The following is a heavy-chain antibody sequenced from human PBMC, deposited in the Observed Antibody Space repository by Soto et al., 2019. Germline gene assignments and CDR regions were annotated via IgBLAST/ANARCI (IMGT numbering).Heavy chain of an antibody. Sequence: SETLSLTCTVSGASIITDNYFWVWIRQSPRRGLELIGSISYSGRTYDDPSLQSRVTISIDASKNQFSLKLTSVTTADTAVYYCARRRASDYGGNHHPYYFERWGQGALVTVSS. CDR1: GASIITDNYF. CDR3: ARRRASDYGGNHHPYYFER. J-gene: IGHJ4*02. D-gene: IGHD4-17*01. V-gene: IGHV4-39*01. CDR2: ISYSGRT.